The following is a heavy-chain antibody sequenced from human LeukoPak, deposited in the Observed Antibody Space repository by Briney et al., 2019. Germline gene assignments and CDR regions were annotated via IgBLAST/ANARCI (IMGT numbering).Heavy chain of an antibody. CDR3: ARGTNYYDSSGSDY. CDR1: GFTFSSYA. Sequence: GGSLTLSCAASGFTFSSYAMHWVRQAPGKGLKYVSAISINGGSTYYANSVKGRFTISRDNSKNTLYLQMGSLRAEDMAVYYCARGTNYYDSSGSDYWGQGTLVTVSS. CDR2: ISINGGST. V-gene: IGHV3-64*01. J-gene: IGHJ4*02. D-gene: IGHD3-22*01.